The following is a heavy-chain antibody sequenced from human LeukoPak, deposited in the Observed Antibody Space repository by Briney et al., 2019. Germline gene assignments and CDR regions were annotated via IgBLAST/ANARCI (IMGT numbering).Heavy chain of an antibody. CDR1: GFTFSSYW. V-gene: IGHV3-7*03. CDR3: ARGHYGMDV. Sequence: GGSLRLSCAASGFTFSSYWMNWARQAPGKELEWVASINHNGNVNYYVDSVKGRFTISRDNAKNSLYLQMSNLRAEDTAVYFCARGHYGMDVWGQGTTVTV. J-gene: IGHJ6*02. CDR2: INHNGNVN.